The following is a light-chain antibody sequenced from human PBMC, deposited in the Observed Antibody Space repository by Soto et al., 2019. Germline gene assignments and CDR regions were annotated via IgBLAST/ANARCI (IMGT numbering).Light chain of an antibody. CDR2: ENN. Sequence: NFMLTQPHSVSESPGKTLSISCTRSSGSIANNYVQWYQQRPGSAPTTVIYENNQRLSGVPDRFSGSTDGSSNSASLTISGLQTEDEADYYCQSYESDFVFFGGGTKVTVL. J-gene: IGLJ2*01. CDR3: QSYESDFVF. CDR1: SGSIANNY. V-gene: IGLV6-57*04.